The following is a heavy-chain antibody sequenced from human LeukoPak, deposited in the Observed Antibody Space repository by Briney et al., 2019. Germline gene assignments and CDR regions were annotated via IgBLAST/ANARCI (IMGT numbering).Heavy chain of an antibody. Sequence: SETLSLTCSASGGSISSYYWRWIRQPPGKGLEWIGYIYYSGSTNYNTSLMSRVTIAVDTSKYQFSLKLSSVTAADTAVYYCARHMGSGYISNFYWYFDLWGRGTLVTVSS. V-gene: IGHV4-59*08. CDR2: IYYSGST. J-gene: IGHJ2*01. CDR1: GGSISSYY. D-gene: IGHD3-22*01. CDR3: ARHMGSGYISNFYWYFDL.